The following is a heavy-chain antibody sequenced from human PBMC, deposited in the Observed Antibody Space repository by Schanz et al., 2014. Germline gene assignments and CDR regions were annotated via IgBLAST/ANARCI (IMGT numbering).Heavy chain of an antibody. Sequence: VQLVESGGGLVQPGRSLRLSCAASGFTFSSYAMSWVRQAPGRGLEWVAVISYHGSERYYADSVKGRFTISRDNSKNTLYLQMNSLRTEDTAVYYCVKDLQRELLRDDHYYGMDVWGQGTTVTVSS. CDR3: VKDLQRELLRDDHYYGMDV. CDR2: ISYHGSER. V-gene: IGHV3-30*18. CDR1: GFTFSSYA. J-gene: IGHJ6*02. D-gene: IGHD1-26*01.